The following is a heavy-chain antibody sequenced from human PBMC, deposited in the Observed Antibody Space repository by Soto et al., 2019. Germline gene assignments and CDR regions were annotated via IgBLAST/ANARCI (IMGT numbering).Heavy chain of an antibody. CDR2: ISYDGSNK. CDR3: AKLLTTVVTDFDY. J-gene: IGHJ4*02. D-gene: IGHD4-17*01. Sequence: GGSLRLSCAASGFTFSSYGMHWVRQAPGKGLEWVVVISYDGSNKYYADSVKGRFTISRDNSKNTLYLQMNSLRAEDTAVYYCAKLLTTVVTDFDYWGQGTLVTVS. CDR1: GFTFSSYG. V-gene: IGHV3-30*18.